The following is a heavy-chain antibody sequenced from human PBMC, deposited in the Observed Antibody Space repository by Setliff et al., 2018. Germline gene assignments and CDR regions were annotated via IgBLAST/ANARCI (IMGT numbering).Heavy chain of an antibody. CDR3: VRDEVNCSGRKCYSGFDS. CDR2: IKHDESEK. CDR1: GFTFTNYW. Sequence: GGSLRLSCAASGFTFTNYWINWVRQAPGKGLEWVANIKHDESEKHYADSVSGRFTISRDNARNSLYLQMSNLRAEDTAVYYCVRDEVNCSGRKCYSGFDSWGQGSLVTVSS. J-gene: IGHJ4*02. D-gene: IGHD2-15*01. V-gene: IGHV3-7*01.